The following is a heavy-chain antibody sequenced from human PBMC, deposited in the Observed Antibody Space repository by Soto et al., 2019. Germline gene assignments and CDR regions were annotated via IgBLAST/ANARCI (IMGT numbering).Heavy chain of an antibody. CDR2: INAGNGNT. CDR3: ARRSYYDFWSGYPTDPFDY. CDR1: GGTFSSYA. V-gene: IGHV1-3*01. Sequence: ASVKVSCKASGGTFSSYAISWVRQAPGQRLEWMGWINAGNGNTKYSQKFQGRVTITRDTSASTAYMELSSLRSEDTAVYYCARRSYYDFWSGYPTDPFDYWGRGTLVTVSS. D-gene: IGHD3-3*01. J-gene: IGHJ4*02.